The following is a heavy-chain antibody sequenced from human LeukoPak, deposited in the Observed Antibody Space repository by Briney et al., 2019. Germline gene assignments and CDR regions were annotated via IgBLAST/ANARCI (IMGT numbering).Heavy chain of an antibody. Sequence: GGSLRLSCAASGFTFSSYGMHWVRQAPGKGLEWVAFIRYDGSDKYYADSVKGRFTISRDNSKNTLYLQMNSLRAEDTAVYYCARDYRGAFDYWGQGTLVTVSS. CDR1: GFTFSSYG. J-gene: IGHJ4*02. V-gene: IGHV3-30*02. D-gene: IGHD3-16*01. CDR3: ARDYRGAFDY. CDR2: IRYDGSDK.